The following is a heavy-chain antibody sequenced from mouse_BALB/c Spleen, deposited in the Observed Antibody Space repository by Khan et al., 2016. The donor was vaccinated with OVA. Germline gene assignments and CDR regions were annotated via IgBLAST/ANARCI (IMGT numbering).Heavy chain of an antibody. D-gene: IGHD1-1*01. CDR3: ARSYCYGYYFDQ. J-gene: IGHJ2*01. Sequence: EVQLVESGGGLVQPGGSRKLSCVASGFTFSSFGMHWVRQAPEKGLEWVAYIRGDNNTIYYTDTVMGRFTISRDNPKNTLFLQMTSLRSEDKAMYYCARSYCYGYYFDQWGQGTTLTVSS. CDR2: IRGDNNTI. CDR1: GFTFSSFG. V-gene: IGHV5-17*02.